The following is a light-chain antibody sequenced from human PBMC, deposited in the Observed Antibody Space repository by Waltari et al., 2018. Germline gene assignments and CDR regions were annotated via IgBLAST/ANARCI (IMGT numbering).Light chain of an antibody. Sequence: DIVMTQSPDSLAVSLGERATIKCKSSQSVLYSSNNKNYLAWYQQKPGQPPNVLIYWASTRESGVPERFRGSGSGTDFTLTISSLQAEDVAVYYCQQYYSTPPKTFGQGTKVEIK. CDR3: QQYYSTPPKT. CDR2: WAS. J-gene: IGKJ1*01. CDR1: QSVLYSSNNKNY. V-gene: IGKV4-1*01.